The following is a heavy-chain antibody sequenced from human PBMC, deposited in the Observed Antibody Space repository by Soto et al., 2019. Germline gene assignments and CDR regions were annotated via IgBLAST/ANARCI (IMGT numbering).Heavy chain of an antibody. CDR3: AGVEGGEGGRFGGH. V-gene: IGHV3-11*01. D-gene: IGHD3-16*01. J-gene: IGHJ4*02. CDR1: GFSFSDSY. Sequence: QVQLVESGGGLVKPGGSLRLSCAASGFSFSDSYMSWIRQAPGKGLECISYIGSGGSNIYYADSVKGRFTISRDNAKNSLYLQMNSLRAEDTGVEYGAGVEGGEGGRFGGHWGEGSLVSVSS. CDR2: IGSGGSNI.